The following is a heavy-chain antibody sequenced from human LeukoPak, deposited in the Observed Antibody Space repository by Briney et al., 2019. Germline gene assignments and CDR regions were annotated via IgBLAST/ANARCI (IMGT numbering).Heavy chain of an antibody. Sequence: PSETLSLTCTVSGYSISSGYYWGWIRQPPGKGLEWIGSIYHSGSTYYNPSLKSRVTISVDTSKNQFSLKLSSVTAADTAVYYCASGVYFDYWGQGTLVTVSS. CDR2: IYHSGST. CDR3: ASGVYFDY. J-gene: IGHJ4*02. V-gene: IGHV4-38-2*02. D-gene: IGHD3-16*01. CDR1: GYSISSGYY.